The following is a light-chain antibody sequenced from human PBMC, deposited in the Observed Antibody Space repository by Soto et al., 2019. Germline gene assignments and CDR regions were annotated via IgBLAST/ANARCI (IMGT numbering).Light chain of an antibody. CDR2: GAS. Sequence: EIVLTQSPGTLSLSPGERATLSCRASQSVTSNYLAWYQQKPGQAPRLLIYGASTRATGIPARFSGSGSGTEFTLAISSLQSEDFAVYYCQQYNSWPPTFGGGTKVDI. V-gene: IGKV3-15*01. J-gene: IGKJ4*01. CDR3: QQYNSWPPT. CDR1: QSVTSN.